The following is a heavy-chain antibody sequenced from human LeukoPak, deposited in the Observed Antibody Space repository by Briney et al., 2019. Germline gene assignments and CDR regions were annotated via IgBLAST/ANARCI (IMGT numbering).Heavy chain of an antibody. CDR2: ISSSGSTI. V-gene: IGHV3-11*01. CDR1: GFTFSDYY. Sequence: GGSLRLSCAASGFTFSDYYMSWVRQAPGKGLEWVSYISSSGSTIYYADSVKGRFTISRDNAKNTLYLQMNSPRAEDTAVYYCARDRRPIHYERFFDYWGQGTLVTVSS. J-gene: IGHJ4*02. CDR3: ARDRRPIHYERFFDY. D-gene: IGHD4-17*01.